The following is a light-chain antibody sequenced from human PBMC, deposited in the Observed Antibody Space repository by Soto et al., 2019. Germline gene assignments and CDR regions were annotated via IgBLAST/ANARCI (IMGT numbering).Light chain of an antibody. CDR3: CSYAGVRGAV. J-gene: IGLJ7*01. CDR2: EVY. Sequence: QAVLTQPVSVSGSPGQSITISCTGTGSDVGFYNLVSWYQQHPGKAPKVIIYEVYKRPSGVSNRFSGSKSGNTASLTISGLQAEDEADYYCCSYAGVRGAVFGGGTQLTVL. V-gene: IGLV2-23*02. CDR1: GSDVGFYNL.